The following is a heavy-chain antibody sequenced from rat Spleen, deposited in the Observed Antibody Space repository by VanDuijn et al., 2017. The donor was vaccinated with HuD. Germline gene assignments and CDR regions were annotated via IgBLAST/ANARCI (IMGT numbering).Heavy chain of an antibody. CDR3: ANAEFGVGWFAY. CDR2: IISGDSNT. D-gene: IGHD4-3*01. V-gene: IGHV5-17*01. Sequence: EVQLVESGGGLVQPGGSLKLSCAASGFTFNSFAMAWVRQAPKKGLEWVATIISGDSNTYYPDSVKGRFTISRDNAKSTLYLQMDSLRSEDTATYYCANAEFGVGWFAYWGQGTLVTVSS. CDR1: GFTFNSFA. J-gene: IGHJ3*01.